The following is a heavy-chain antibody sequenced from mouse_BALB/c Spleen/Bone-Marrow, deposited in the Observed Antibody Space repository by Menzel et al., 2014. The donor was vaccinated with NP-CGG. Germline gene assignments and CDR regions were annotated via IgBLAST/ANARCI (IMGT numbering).Heavy chain of an antibody. Sequence: QVQLQQPGPGLVQPSQSLSITCTVSGFSLTSYGVHWVRQSPGKGLEWLGVIWSGGSTDYNAAFISRLSISKDNSKSQVFFKMNMLQADDTAIYYGVRNWGYGCLFYAMDYWGQGTSVTVSS. CDR2: IWSGGST. J-gene: IGHJ4*01. CDR3: VRNWGYGCLFYAMDY. V-gene: IGHV2-4-1*01. D-gene: IGHD1-2*01. CDR1: GFSLTSYG.